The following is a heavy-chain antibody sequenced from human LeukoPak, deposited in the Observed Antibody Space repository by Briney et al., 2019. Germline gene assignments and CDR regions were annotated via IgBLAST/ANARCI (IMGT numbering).Heavy chain of an antibody. CDR2: IFYSGST. J-gene: IGHJ4*02. V-gene: IGHV4-39*07. Sequence: SETLSLTCTVSSGSISTSNYYWGWVRQPPGKALEWIGNIFYSGSTYYSPSLKSRVTISLDTSRNQFSLKLSSVTAADTAVYYCARDSSGWYYFDYWGQGTLVTVSS. CDR1: SGSISTSNYY. D-gene: IGHD6-19*01. CDR3: ARDSSGWYYFDY.